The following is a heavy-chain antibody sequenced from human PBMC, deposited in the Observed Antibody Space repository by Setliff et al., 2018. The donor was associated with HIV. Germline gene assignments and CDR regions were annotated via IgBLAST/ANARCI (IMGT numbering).Heavy chain of an antibody. CDR1: GFTFSSYA. D-gene: IGHD1-26*01. J-gene: IGHJ6*02. CDR2: ISGSAGST. V-gene: IGHV3-23*01. CDR3: AKPLTQWGVSPYHYAVDV. Sequence: GGSLRLSCAVSGFTFSSYAMSWVRQAPGKGLEWVSAISGSAGSTYYADSVKGRFTISTDNSKNTLYLQMNSLRAEDTAVYYCAKPLTQWGVSPYHYAVDVWGQGTTVTVSS.